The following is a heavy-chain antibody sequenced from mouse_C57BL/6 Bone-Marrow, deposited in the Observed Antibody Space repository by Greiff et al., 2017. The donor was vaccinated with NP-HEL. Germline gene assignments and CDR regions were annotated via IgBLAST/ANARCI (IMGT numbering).Heavy chain of an antibody. J-gene: IGHJ2*01. CDR2: ISSGSSTI. CDR1: GFTFSDSG. CDR3: ARSNYYGSRGFDY. D-gene: IGHD1-1*01. V-gene: IGHV5-17*01. Sequence: EVQRVESGGGLVKPGGSLKLSCAASGFTFSDSGMHWVRQAPEKGLEWVAYISSGSSTIYYADTVKGRFTISRDNAKNTLFLQMTSLRSEDTAMYYCARSNYYGSRGFDYWGQGTTLTVSS.